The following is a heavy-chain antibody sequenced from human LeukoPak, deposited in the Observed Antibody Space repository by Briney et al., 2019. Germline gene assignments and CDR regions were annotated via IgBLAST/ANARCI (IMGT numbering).Heavy chain of an antibody. CDR3: ARRVYSYGYSFYFDY. V-gene: IGHV3-21*01. Sequence: GGSLRLSCAASGFTFSSYSMNWVRQAPGKGLEWVSSISSSSSYIYYADSVKGRFTISRDNAKNSLYLQMNSLRAEDTAVYYCARRVYSYGYSFYFDYWGQGTTVTVSS. J-gene: IGHJ4*03. CDR2: ISSSSSYI. CDR1: GFTFSSYS. D-gene: IGHD5-18*01.